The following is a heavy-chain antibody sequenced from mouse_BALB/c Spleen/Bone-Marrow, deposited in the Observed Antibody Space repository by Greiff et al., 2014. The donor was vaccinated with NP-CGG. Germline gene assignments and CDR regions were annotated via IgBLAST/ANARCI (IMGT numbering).Heavy chain of an antibody. D-gene: IGHD1-1*01. V-gene: IGHV14-3*02. CDR1: GFNIKDTY. CDR2: IDPANGNT. CDR3: ARYYYGSSYFDY. Sequence: VQLKESGAELVKPGASVKLSCTASGFNIKDTYMHWVKQRPEQGLEWIGRIDPANGNTKYDPKFQGQATITADTSSNTAYLQLSSLTSEDTAVYYCARYYYGSSYFDYWGQGTTLTGSS. J-gene: IGHJ2*01.